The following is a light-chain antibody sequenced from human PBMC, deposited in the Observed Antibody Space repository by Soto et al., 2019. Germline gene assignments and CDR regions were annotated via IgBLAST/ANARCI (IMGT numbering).Light chain of an antibody. J-gene: IGLJ2*01. CDR2: DVS. CDR1: SSDVGGYNY. CDR3: SSYTSSRTSRVV. Sequence: QSALTQPASVSGSPGQSITISCTGTSSDVGGYNYVSWYQQHPGKAPKLMIYDVSNRPSGVSNRFSGSKSGNTASLTISGLQAEDEADYYCSSYTSSRTSRVVFGGGTKLTVL. V-gene: IGLV2-14*01.